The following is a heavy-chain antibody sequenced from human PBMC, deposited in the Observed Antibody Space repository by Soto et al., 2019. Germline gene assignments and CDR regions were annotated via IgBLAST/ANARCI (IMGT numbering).Heavy chain of an antibody. CDR3: AKCGYSFTYLPFDS. V-gene: IGHV4-39*02. CDR2: IYYNGNT. J-gene: IGHJ4*02. D-gene: IGHD5-18*01. CDR1: GGSISSSSYY. Sequence: QLQLQESGPGLVKPSETLSLTCTVSGGSISSSSYYWAWIRQPPGKGLEWIGNIYYNGNTYYNPSLKSRVTISVSTSKNHFSLNLTSVTAADTAVYYCAKCGYSFTYLPFDSWGQGTLVAVSS.